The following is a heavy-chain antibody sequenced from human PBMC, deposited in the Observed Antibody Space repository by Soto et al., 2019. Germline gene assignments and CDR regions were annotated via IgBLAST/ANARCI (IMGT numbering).Heavy chain of an antibody. CDR3: ARSYPLYCSSTSCYSYYFDY. CDR1: GYTFTSYY. D-gene: IGHD2-2*01. CDR2: INPSGGST. J-gene: IGHJ4*02. Sequence: GASVKVSCKASGYTFTSYYMHWVRQAPGQGLEWMGIINPSGGSTSYAQKFQGRVTMTGDTSTSTVYMELSSLRSEDTAVYYCARSYPLYCSSTSCYSYYFDYWGQGTLVTVSS. V-gene: IGHV1-46*01.